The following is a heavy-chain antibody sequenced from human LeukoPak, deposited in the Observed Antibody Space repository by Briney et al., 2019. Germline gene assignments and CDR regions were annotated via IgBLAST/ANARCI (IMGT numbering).Heavy chain of an antibody. D-gene: IGHD5-18*01. V-gene: IGHV1-3*01. Sequence: ASVKVSCKASGFPFTNYAFHWVRQAPGQRLEWLGWINAGNGDTKYSQKFQGRVTITRDTSANTAYMELSSLTSDDTAVYYCARTHGYSDVWGQGTTVTVSS. J-gene: IGHJ6*02. CDR2: INAGNGDT. CDR3: ARTHGYSDV. CDR1: GFPFTNYA.